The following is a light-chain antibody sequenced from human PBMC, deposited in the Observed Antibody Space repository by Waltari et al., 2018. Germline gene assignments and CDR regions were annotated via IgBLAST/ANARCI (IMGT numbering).Light chain of an antibody. V-gene: IGKV3-15*01. CDR3: QQYNNWLTWS. CDR1: QGVDSN. J-gene: IGKJ1*01. Sequence: EIVLTQSPATLSVSLGDRATISCRASQGVDSNLAWYQQNPGHAPRRLIFVASTRATGIPARFSGSGSGTEFTLTISSLQSEDFAVYYCQQYNNWLTWSFGQGTKVEIK. CDR2: VAS.